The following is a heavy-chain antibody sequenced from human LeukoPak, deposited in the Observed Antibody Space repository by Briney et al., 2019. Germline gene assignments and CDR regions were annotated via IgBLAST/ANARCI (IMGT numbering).Heavy chain of an antibody. D-gene: IGHD3-10*01. J-gene: IGHJ4*02. Sequence: SETLSLTCAVDGGSFSGYYWSWIRHPHGKGLEWIGEINHSGSTNYNTSLKSRVTISVATSKNQFSLKLSSVTAADTAVYYCARGSILKYGSGTYNYWGQGTLVTVSS. V-gene: IGHV4-34*01. CDR2: INHSGST. CDR1: GGSFSGYY. CDR3: ARGSILKYGSGTYNY.